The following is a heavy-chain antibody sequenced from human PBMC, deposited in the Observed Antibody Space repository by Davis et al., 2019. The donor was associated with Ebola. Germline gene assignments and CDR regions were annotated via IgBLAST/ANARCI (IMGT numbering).Heavy chain of an antibody. CDR2: MSHSGTS. CDR1: GASISSSY. Sequence: MPSETLSLTCSVSGASISSSYWSWIRQSPGKGLEWIGYMSHSGTSTNNPSLKGRVSISVDMSANQYFLDLSSMTAADTAVYYCARASFDPASDVYVGGFYYFNLWGPGILVTVSS. D-gene: IGHD3-16*01. J-gene: IGHJ4*02. CDR3: ARASFDPASDVYVGGFYYFNL. V-gene: IGHV4-59*01.